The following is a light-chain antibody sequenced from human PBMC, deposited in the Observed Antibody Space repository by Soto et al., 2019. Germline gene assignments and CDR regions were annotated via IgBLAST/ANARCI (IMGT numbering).Light chain of an antibody. J-gene: IGKJ1*01. Sequence: DVVMTQSPLSLPVTLGQPASISCRSSQSLVYSDGNTSLHWFQQRPGQSPRRLIYKVSNRDSGVPDRFSGSGSGTDFTLKISRVEAEDVGVYYCMQGTHWPPWTFGQGTKVDIK. V-gene: IGKV2-30*01. CDR1: QSLVYSDGNTS. CDR2: KVS. CDR3: MQGTHWPPWT.